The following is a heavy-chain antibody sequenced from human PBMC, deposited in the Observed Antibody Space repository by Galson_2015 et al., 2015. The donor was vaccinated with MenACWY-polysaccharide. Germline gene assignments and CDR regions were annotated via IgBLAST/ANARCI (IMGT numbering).Heavy chain of an antibody. CDR2: INADGRAT. J-gene: IGHJ5*02. Sequence: SLRLSCAASGFSFSTYWMHWVRHAPGKGLVWVSRINADGRATGYADSVRGRFTISRANAKNTLYLERNSLRAEDTAVYYCTKAGAKYCSGSSCNFNWFDPWGQGTLVTVSS. V-gene: IGHV3-74*01. D-gene: IGHD2-15*01. CDR3: TKAGAKYCSGSSCNFNWFDP. CDR1: GFSFSTYW.